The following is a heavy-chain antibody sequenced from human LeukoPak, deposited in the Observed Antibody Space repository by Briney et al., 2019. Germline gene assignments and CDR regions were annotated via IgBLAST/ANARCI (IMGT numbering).Heavy chain of an antibody. CDR2: INHSGST. Sequence: SETLSLTCAVYGGSFSGYYWSWIRQPPGKGLEWVGEINHSGSTNYNPSLKSRVTISVDTSKNQFSLKLSSVTAADTAVYYCARRGWSSSWYTPTYYFDYWGQGTLVTVSS. CDR1: GGSFSGYY. D-gene: IGHD6-13*01. J-gene: IGHJ4*02. CDR3: ARRGWSSSWYTPTYYFDY. V-gene: IGHV4-34*01.